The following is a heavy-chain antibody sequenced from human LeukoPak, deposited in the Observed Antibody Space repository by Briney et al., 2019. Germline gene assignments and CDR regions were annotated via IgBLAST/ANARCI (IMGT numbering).Heavy chain of an antibody. CDR2: IYHSGRT. CDR1: GGSLSSDVYS. J-gene: IGHJ4*02. V-gene: IGHV4-30-2*01. CDR3: ARDLDGSGFPFDY. Sequence: QPSETLSLTCAVSGGSLSSDVYSWSWIRQPPGKGLEWIGNIYHSGRTYYNPILKSRVAISVDRSKNLFSPKLSSVTAADTAVYYCARDLDGSGFPFDYWGQGTLVTVSS. D-gene: IGHD3-10*01.